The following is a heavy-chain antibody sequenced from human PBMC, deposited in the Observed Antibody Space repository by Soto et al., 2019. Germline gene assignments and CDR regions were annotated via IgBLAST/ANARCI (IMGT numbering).Heavy chain of an antibody. Sequence: QVQLVESGGGVVQPGRSLRLSCAASGFTFSSYGMHWVRQATGKGLAWVAVIWYDGSNKYYADSVKGRFTISRDNSKNTLYLQMNSLRAEDTAVYYCARHPSSGWYYFDYWGQGTLVTVSS. CDR2: IWYDGSNK. J-gene: IGHJ4*02. CDR3: ARHPSSGWYYFDY. V-gene: IGHV3-33*01. D-gene: IGHD6-19*01. CDR1: GFTFSSYG.